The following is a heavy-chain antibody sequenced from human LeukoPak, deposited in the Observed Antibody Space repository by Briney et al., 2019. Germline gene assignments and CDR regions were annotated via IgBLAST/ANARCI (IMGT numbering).Heavy chain of an antibody. V-gene: IGHV1-46*01. CDR2: INPSGGST. CDR1: GYTFTSYY. J-gene: IGHJ4*02. D-gene: IGHD2-2*01. Sequence: ASVKVSCKASGYTFTSYYMHWVRQAPGQGLEWMGIINPSGGSTSYAQKFQGRVTMTRDMSTSTVYMELSSLRSEDTAVDYCASSYCSSTSFREDFDYWGQGTLVTVSS. CDR3: ASSYCSSTSFREDFDY.